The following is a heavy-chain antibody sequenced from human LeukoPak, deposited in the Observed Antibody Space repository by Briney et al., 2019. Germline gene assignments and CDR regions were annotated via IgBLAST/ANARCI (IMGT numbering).Heavy chain of an antibody. Sequence: LGGSLRLSCAASGFTLSSYNMNWVRQAPGKGLEWVSYISSSSLSIYNADSVQGRFTISRDNAKNSLFLQMHSLRDEDTAVYYCARGRIAVAGTFDYWGQGTLVTVSS. CDR2: ISSSSLSI. V-gene: IGHV3-48*02. J-gene: IGHJ4*02. CDR1: GFTLSSYN. CDR3: ARGRIAVAGTFDY. D-gene: IGHD6-19*01.